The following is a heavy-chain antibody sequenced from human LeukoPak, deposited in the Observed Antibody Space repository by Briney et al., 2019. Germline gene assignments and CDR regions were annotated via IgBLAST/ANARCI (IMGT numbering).Heavy chain of an antibody. J-gene: IGHJ2*01. CDR1: GFTFSNAW. D-gene: IGHD2-2*02. CDR2: IKQDGSEK. Sequence: GGSLRLSCAASGFTFSNAWMSWVRQAPGKGLEWVANIKQDGSEKYYVDSVKGRFTISRDNAKNSLYLQMNSLRAEDTAVYYCASAKGYCSSTSCYRAYWYFDLWGRGTLATVSS. V-gene: IGHV3-7*03. CDR3: ASAKGYCSSTSCYRAYWYFDL.